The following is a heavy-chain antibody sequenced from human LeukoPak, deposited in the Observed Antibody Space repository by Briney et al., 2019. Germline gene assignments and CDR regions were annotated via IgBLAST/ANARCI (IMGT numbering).Heavy chain of an antibody. J-gene: IGHJ4*02. D-gene: IGHD6-13*01. V-gene: IGHV3-23*01. CDR1: GFTFSSYA. Sequence: GGSLRLSCAASGFTFSSYAMSWVRQAPGKGPEWVSAISGSGGSTYYADSVKGRFTISRDSSKNTLYLQMNSLRAEGTAVYYCARVRSYSSSWYFDYWGQGTLVTVSS. CDR3: ARVRSYSSSWYFDY. CDR2: ISGSGGST.